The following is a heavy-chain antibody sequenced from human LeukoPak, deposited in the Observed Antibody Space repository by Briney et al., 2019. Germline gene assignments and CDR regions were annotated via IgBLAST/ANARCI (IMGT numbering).Heavy chain of an antibody. D-gene: IGHD1-7*01. CDR3: ARDVGITGTTFVSDY. V-gene: IGHV1-18*01. J-gene: IGHJ4*02. CDR1: GYTFTAYG. Sequence: GASVKVSCKTSGYTFTAYGINWVRQAPGQGLEWMGWISAYNGNTNYAQKLQGRVTMTTDTSTSTAYMELRSLRSDDTAVYYCARDVGITGTTFVSDYWGQGTLVTVSS. CDR2: ISAYNGNT.